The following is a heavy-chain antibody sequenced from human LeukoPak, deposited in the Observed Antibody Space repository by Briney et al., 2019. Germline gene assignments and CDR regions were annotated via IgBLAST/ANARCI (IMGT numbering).Heavy chain of an antibody. D-gene: IGHD6-13*01. CDR1: GGSISSGSYY. V-gene: IGHV4-61*02. Sequence: SETLSFTCTVSGGSISSGSYYWSWIRQPAGTGLEWIGRIYTSGSTNYNPSLKSRVTISVDTSKNQFSLKLSSVTAADTAVYYCARLIKGIAAAGTTYWFDPWGQGTLVTVSS. J-gene: IGHJ5*02. CDR3: ARLIKGIAAAGTTYWFDP. CDR2: IYTSGST.